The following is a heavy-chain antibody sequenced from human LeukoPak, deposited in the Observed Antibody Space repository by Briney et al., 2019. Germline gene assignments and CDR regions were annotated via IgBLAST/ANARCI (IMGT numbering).Heavy chain of an antibody. D-gene: IGHD2-2*01. CDR2: INPSGGST. Sequence: GASVKVSRKASGYTFTSYYMHWVRQAPGQGLEWMGIINPSGGSTSYAQKFQGRVTMTRDTSTSTVYMELSSLRSEDTAVYYCARGADIVVVPAADFDYWGQGTLVTVSS. CDR1: GYTFTSYY. CDR3: ARGADIVVVPAADFDY. J-gene: IGHJ4*02. V-gene: IGHV1-46*01.